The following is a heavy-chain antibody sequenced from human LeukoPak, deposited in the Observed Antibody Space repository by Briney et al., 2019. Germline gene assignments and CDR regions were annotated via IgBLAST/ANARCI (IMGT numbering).Heavy chain of an antibody. D-gene: IGHD3-16*01. CDR3: AKYGGHPLPHYYLDY. V-gene: IGHV3-74*01. J-gene: IGHJ4*02. CDR2: IDNDGHGI. Sequence: PGGSLRLSCVTSGFTFSGYWMHWVRQGPEKGLELVSRIDNDGHGIIYADSVKGRFTISRDNSKNTLFLQMNSLRAEDTAVYYCAKYGGHPLPHYYLDYWGQGTQVTVSS. CDR1: GFTFSGYW.